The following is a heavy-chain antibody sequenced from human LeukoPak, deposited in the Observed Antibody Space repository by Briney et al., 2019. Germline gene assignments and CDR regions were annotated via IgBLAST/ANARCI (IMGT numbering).Heavy chain of an antibody. J-gene: IGHJ4*02. V-gene: IGHV1-18*01. CDR3: ARDEWELLPGGTNY. CDR2: ISAYNGNT. D-gene: IGHD1-26*01. Sequence: GASVKVSCKASGYTFTSYGVSWVRQAPGQGLEWMGWISAYNGNTNYAQKLQGRVTMTTDTSTGTAYMELRSLRSDDTAVYYCARDEWELLPGGTNYRGQGTLVTVSS. CDR1: GYTFTSYG.